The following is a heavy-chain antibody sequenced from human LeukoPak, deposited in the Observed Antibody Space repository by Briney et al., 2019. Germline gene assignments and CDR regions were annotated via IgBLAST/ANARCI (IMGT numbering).Heavy chain of an antibody. Sequence: GGSLRLSCAASGFTFRSYAMTWVRQAPGKGLEWVSYISSSGSTIYYADSVKGRFTISRDNAKNSLYLQMNSLRAEDTAVYYCAREYSSSSGNWFDPWGQGTLVTVSS. V-gene: IGHV3-48*03. J-gene: IGHJ5*02. D-gene: IGHD6-6*01. CDR1: GFTFRSYA. CDR2: ISSSGSTI. CDR3: AREYSSSSGNWFDP.